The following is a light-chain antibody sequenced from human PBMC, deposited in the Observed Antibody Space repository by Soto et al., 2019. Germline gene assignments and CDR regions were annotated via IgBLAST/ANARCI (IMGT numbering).Light chain of an antibody. CDR2: GAS. V-gene: IGKV3-15*01. CDR1: QSVSSD. J-gene: IGKJ5*01. CDR3: QQYNNWPIT. Sequence: ELVMTQSPATLSVSPGERATLSCRASQSVSSDLAWYHQKPGQAPRLLIYGASTRATGIPGRFSGSGSGTDFTLTISSLQSEDFAIYFCQQYNNWPITFGQGTRLEI.